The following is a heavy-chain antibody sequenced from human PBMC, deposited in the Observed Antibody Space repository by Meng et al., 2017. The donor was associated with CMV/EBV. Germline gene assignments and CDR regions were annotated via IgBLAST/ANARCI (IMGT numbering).Heavy chain of an antibody. D-gene: IGHD4-11*01. Sequence: GESLKISCAASGFTFSSYWMSWVRQAPGKGLEWVSYISSSGSTIYYADSVKGRFTISRDNAKNSLYLQMNSLRAEDTAVYYCARGSRTVTYYYYGMDVWGQGTTVTVSS. CDR2: ISSSGSTI. J-gene: IGHJ6*02. CDR3: ARGSRTVTYYYYGMDV. V-gene: IGHV3-48*04. CDR1: GFTFSSYW.